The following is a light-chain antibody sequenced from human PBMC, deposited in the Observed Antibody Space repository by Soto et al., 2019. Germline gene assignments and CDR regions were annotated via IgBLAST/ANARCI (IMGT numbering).Light chain of an antibody. Sequence: QSALTQPPSVSGAPGQRVTISCTGSSSNIGAGYDVHWYQHLPGTAPKLLIYGNSNRPSGVPDRFSGSKSGTSASLAITGLQAEDEADYYCQSYDSSLSGYVFGTGTKLTVL. CDR3: QSYDSSLSGYV. V-gene: IGLV1-40*01. CDR2: GNS. J-gene: IGLJ1*01. CDR1: SSNIGAGYD.